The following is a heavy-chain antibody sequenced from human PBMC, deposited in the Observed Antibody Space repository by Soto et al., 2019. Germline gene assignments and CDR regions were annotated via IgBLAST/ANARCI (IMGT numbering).Heavy chain of an antibody. V-gene: IGHV4-31*03. Sequence: SETLSLTCTVSGGSISSEGYYWSWFRQLPGKGLEWIGDIYYSGITYHNPSLRSRLTISGDASKNQFSLKLSSVTAADTALYYRARGRGYSYGPYYFDYWGQGTLVTVSS. CDR3: ARGRGYSYGPYYFDY. CDR1: GGSISSEGYY. J-gene: IGHJ4*02. D-gene: IGHD5-18*01. CDR2: IYYSGIT.